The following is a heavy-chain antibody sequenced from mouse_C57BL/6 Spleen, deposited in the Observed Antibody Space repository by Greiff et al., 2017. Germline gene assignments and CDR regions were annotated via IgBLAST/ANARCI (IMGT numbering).Heavy chain of an antibody. D-gene: IGHD2-4*01. J-gene: IGHJ4*01. CDR2: INPNNGGT. CDR3: ARYDYDGGADY. CDR1: GYTFTDYY. Sequence: VQLQQSGPELVKPGASVKISCKASGYTFTDYYMNWVKQSHGKSLEWIGDINPNNGGTSYNQKFKGKATLTGDKSSSTAYMELRSLTSEDSAVYYCARYDYDGGADYWGPGTSVTVSS. V-gene: IGHV1-26*01.